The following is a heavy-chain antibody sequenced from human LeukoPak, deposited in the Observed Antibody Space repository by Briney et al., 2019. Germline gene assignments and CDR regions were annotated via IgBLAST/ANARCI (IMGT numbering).Heavy chain of an antibody. V-gene: IGHV4-39*01. CDR3: ARQNVVPAAIGAFDI. J-gene: IGHJ3*02. D-gene: IGHD2-2*01. Sequence: GWIRQPPGKGLEWIGSIYYSGSTYYNPSLKSRVTISVDTSKNQFSLKLSSVTAADTAVYYCARQNVVPAAIGAFDIWGQGTVVTVSS. CDR2: IYYSGST.